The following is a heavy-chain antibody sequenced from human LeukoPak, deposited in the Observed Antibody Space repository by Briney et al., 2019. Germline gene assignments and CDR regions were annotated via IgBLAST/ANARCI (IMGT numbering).Heavy chain of an antibody. CDR3: ERDEYSGSLDC. Sequence: PSETLSLTCTVSGCSISSYYWTWIRQPAGKGLEWIGRFYSTGSTNYNPSLKSRVTMSVDTSKNQFSLKLSSVTAADTAVYYCERDEYSGSLDCWGQGNLVTVSS. CDR1: GCSISSYY. D-gene: IGHD1-26*01. CDR2: FYSTGST. J-gene: IGHJ4*02. V-gene: IGHV4-4*07.